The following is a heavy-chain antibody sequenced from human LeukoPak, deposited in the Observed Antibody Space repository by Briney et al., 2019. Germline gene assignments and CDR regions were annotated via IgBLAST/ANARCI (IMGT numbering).Heavy chain of an antibody. V-gene: IGHV4-4*02. CDR1: GXSISRSYW. J-gene: IGHJ4*02. D-gene: IGHD7-27*01. Sequence: SGTLSLTCTVSGXSISRSYWWTWVRQPPGKGLEWIGEISLSGSINYNSSLKSRVTISLDKSSNQFSLKVNSLTAADTAVYYCASRWVLTGEPYWGQGTLVTVSS. CDR3: ASRWVLTGEPY. CDR2: ISLSGSI.